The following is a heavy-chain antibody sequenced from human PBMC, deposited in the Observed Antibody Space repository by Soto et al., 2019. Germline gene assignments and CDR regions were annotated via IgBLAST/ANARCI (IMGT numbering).Heavy chain of an antibody. CDR3: ARNESSNLSGMDV. V-gene: IGHV3-21*02. CDR2: ISSSSFSI. Sequence: EVQLVESGGGLVKPGGSLRLSCAASGFTFSSYSMNWVRQAPGKGLEWVSSISSSSFSINYADSVKGRFSISRDNAQNSLPLQMHTLRAADTAVSYCARNESSNLSGMDVWGQGPTVTVSS. CDR1: GFTFSSYS. D-gene: IGHD6-6*01. J-gene: IGHJ6*02.